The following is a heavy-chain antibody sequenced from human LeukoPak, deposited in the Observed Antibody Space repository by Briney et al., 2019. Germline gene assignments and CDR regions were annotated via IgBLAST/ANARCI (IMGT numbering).Heavy chain of an antibody. D-gene: IGHD6-13*01. Sequence: SETLSLTCAVYGGSFSGYYWSWIRQPPGKGLEWIGEINHSGSTNYNPSLKSRVTISVDMSKNQFSLKLSSVTAADTAVYYCARGIRKGIAAAGYWGQGTLVTVSS. V-gene: IGHV4-34*01. CDR1: GGSFSGYY. CDR2: INHSGST. CDR3: ARGIRKGIAAAGY. J-gene: IGHJ4*02.